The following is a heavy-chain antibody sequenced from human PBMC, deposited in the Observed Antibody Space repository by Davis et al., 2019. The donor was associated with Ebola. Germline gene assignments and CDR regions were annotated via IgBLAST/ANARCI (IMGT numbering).Heavy chain of an antibody. V-gene: IGHV1-69*13. J-gene: IGHJ6*02. CDR3: ARGRSSSWYIRGYYYGMDV. CDR2: IIPIFGTA. CDR1: GGTFSSYA. Sequence: SVKVSCKASGGTFSSYAISWVRQAPGQGLEWMGGIIPIFGTANYAQKFQGRVTITADESTSTAYMELSSLRSEDTAVYYCARGRSSSWYIRGYYYGMDVWGQGTTVTVSS. D-gene: IGHD6-13*01.